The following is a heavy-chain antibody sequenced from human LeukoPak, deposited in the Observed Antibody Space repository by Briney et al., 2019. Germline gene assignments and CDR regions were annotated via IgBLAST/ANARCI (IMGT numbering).Heavy chain of an antibody. D-gene: IGHD6-13*01. CDR3: ARVGLAAAGHFDY. CDR1: GGSISSSNW. Sequence: SETLSLTCAVSGGSISSSNWWSWVRQPPGKGLEWIGEIYHSGSTNYNPSLKSRVTISVDKSKNQFSLKLSSVTAADTAVYYCARVGLAAAGHFDYWGQGTLVTVSS. J-gene: IGHJ4*02. CDR2: IYHSGST. V-gene: IGHV4-4*02.